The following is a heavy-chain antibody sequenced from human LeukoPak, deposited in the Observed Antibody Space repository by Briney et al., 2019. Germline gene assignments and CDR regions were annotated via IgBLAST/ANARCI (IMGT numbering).Heavy chain of an antibody. CDR2: ISHDGII. V-gene: IGHV3-74*01. CDR1: GFTFSSYV. Sequence: GGSLRLSCETAGFTFSSYVMHWVRRTPGKGLVWVSRISHDGIISYADSVKGRFTIPRDNAKNTLILQMNSLRVEDTAVYYCARDWVYKIDYWGRGTLVTVSS. CDR3: ARDWVYKIDY. J-gene: IGHJ4*02. D-gene: IGHD5-24*01.